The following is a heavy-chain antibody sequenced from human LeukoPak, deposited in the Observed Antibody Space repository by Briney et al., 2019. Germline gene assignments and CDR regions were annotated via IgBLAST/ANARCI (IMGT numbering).Heavy chain of an antibody. J-gene: IGHJ4*02. V-gene: IGHV4-59*01. CDR3: ARGGVVARIFDF. CDR1: DGSISSYY. D-gene: IGHD6-19*01. Sequence: KSSETLSLTCTVSDGSISSYYWSWIRQPLGKGLEWIGYIHYSGSTNYNPSLKSRVSVSVDTSKNQFSLKLSSVTATDTAVYYCARGGVVARIFDFWGPGSLVTVSS. CDR2: IHYSGST.